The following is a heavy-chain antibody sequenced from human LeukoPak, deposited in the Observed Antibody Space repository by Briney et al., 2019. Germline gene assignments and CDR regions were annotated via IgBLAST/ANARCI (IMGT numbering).Heavy chain of an antibody. CDR1: GYIFTDYY. CDR2: INPNGDVT. CDR3: ARVGQWLVENDWFDP. J-gene: IGHJ5*02. V-gene: IGHV1-2*02. D-gene: IGHD6-19*01. Sequence: GASVKVSCKASGYIFTDYYIHWVRQAPGQGLEWVGWINPNGDVTNYAQKFQGRVTMTRDTSINTAYMELSGLRSDDTAVYYCARVGQWLVENDWFDPWGQGTLVTVSS.